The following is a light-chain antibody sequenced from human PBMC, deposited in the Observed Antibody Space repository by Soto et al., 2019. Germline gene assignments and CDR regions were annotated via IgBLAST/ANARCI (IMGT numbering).Light chain of an antibody. V-gene: IGKV1-39*01. Sequence: DIQMTQSPSSLSASVGDRVTITCRASQSISTYLNWYPQKPGKVPKLLIYAASSLQSGVPSRFSGSGSGTDFTLTISSLQPEDFATYYCQQSYSTPLTFGGGTKVEIK. CDR3: QQSYSTPLT. CDR1: QSISTY. J-gene: IGKJ4*01. CDR2: AAS.